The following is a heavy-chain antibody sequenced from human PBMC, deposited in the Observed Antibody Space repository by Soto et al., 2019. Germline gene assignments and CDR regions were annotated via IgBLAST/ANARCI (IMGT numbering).Heavy chain of an antibody. CDR2: VSYDGNSK. CDR1: GFTFSSCA. J-gene: IGHJ4*02. D-gene: IGHD6-13*01. CDR3: AKRGFSWYDEFDS. Sequence: GGSLRLSCAASGFTFSSCAMHWVRQAPGKGLEWVAVVSYDGNSKTYADSVKGRFTISRDNPKNTLYLQMDSLRPEDTAIYYCAKRGFSWYDEFDSWGQGALVTVSS. V-gene: IGHV3-30*18.